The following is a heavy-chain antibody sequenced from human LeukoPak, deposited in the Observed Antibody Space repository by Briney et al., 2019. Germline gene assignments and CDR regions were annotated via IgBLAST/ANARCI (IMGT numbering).Heavy chain of an antibody. Sequence: PGGSLRLSFAASGFTVSSNYMSWVRQAPGKGLEWVSVIYSGGSTYYADSVKARFTISRDNSKNTLYLQMNSLRAEDTAVYYCARGPNWNQEGLDYWGQGTLVTVSS. V-gene: IGHV3-66*02. CDR1: GFTVSSNY. D-gene: IGHD1-1*01. CDR2: IYSGGST. CDR3: ARGPNWNQEGLDY. J-gene: IGHJ4*02.